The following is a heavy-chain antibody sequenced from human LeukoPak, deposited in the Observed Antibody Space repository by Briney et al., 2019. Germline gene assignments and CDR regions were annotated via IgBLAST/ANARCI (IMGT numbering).Heavy chain of an antibody. CDR2: IYYSGST. Sequence: PSETLSPTCAVYGGSFSGYYWSWIRQPPGKGLEWIGYIYYSGSTNYNPSLKSRVTISVDTSKNQFSLQLNSVTPEDTAVYYCAGGYGGPRDDDAFDIWGQGTMVTVSS. CDR1: GGSFSGYY. J-gene: IGHJ3*02. D-gene: IGHD4-23*01. V-gene: IGHV4-59*12. CDR3: AGGYGGPRDDDAFDI.